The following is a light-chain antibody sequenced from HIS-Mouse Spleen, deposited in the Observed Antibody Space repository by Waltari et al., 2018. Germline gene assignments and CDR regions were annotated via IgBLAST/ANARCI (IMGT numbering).Light chain of an antibody. Sequence: QSVLTQPPSASGTPGQRVTISCSGSSSHIGSNTVNWYQQLQATAPKLLIYSNNQRPSGVPDRFSGSKSGTSASLAISGLQSEDEADYYCAAWDDSLNGVVFGGGTKLTVL. CDR2: SNN. V-gene: IGLV1-44*01. CDR3: AAWDDSLNGVV. J-gene: IGLJ2*01. CDR1: SSHIGSNT.